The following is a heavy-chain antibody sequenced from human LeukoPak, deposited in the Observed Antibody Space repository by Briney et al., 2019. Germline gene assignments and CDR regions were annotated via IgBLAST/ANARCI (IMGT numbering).Heavy chain of an antibody. Sequence: PGGSLRLSCAASGFTFSSYRMHWVRQAPGKGLVWVSRINSDGSSTSYADSVKGRFTISRDNAKNALYLQMNSLRAEDTAVYYCARVVTVAWSERRPGYYYMDVWGKGTTVTVSS. V-gene: IGHV3-74*01. D-gene: IGHD1-1*01. CDR2: INSDGSST. J-gene: IGHJ6*03. CDR1: GFTFSSYR. CDR3: ARVVTVAWSERRPGYYYMDV.